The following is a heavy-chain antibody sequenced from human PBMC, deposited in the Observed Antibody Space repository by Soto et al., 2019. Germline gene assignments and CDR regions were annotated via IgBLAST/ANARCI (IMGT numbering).Heavy chain of an antibody. V-gene: IGHV1-18*01. D-gene: IGHD2-8*01. CDR1: GYTFTRYG. J-gene: IGHJ6*02. Sequence: ASVKVSCKASGYTFTRYGFSWVGEAPGQGREWRGWNSASNGNTNYAQKLQGRDTMNTDTSKGTAYMELRSLSSADPAPYYCARDSVRYCRDGVCYQGYDFFAFDVWGQGTTVTVSS. CDR2: NSASNGNT. CDR3: ARDSVRYCRDGVCYQGYDFFAFDV.